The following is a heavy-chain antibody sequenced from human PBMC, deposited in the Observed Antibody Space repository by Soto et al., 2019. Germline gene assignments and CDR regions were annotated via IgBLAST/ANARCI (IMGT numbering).Heavy chain of an antibody. CDR1: GYSFTSYW. CDR2: IYPGDSDT. CDR3: AFHDDGDLEYFDY. Sequence: EVQLVQSGAEVKKPGESLKISCKGSGYSFTSYWIGWVRQMPGKGLEWMGIIYPGDSDTRYSPSFQGQVTISAGKSISTAFRQWSSLMASDTAMYYCAFHDDGDLEYFDYWGQGTLVTVSS. V-gene: IGHV5-51*03. D-gene: IGHD4-17*01. J-gene: IGHJ4*02.